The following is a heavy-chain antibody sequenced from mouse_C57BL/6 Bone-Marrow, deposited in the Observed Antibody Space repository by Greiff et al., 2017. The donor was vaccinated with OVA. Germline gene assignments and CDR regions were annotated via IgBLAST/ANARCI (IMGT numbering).Heavy chain of an antibody. V-gene: IGHV7-3*01. Sequence: EVQLVESGGGLVQPGGSPSLSCAASGFTFTDYYMSWVRQPPGKALEWLGFIRNKANGYTTEYSASVKGRFTISRDNSQSILYLQMNALRAEDSATYYCARYWGRGFAYWGQGTLVTVSA. J-gene: IGHJ3*01. CDR1: GFTFTDYY. CDR2: IRNKANGYTT. CDR3: ARYWGRGFAY.